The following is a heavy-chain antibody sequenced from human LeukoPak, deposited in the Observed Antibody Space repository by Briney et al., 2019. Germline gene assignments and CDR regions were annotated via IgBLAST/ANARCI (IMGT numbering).Heavy chain of an antibody. Sequence: PWGSLRLSCAASGFTFSDYYMSWIRQAPGKGLEWVSYISSSSSYTNYADSVKGRFTISRDNAKNSLYLQMNSLRAEDTAVYYCARAPILYYFDYWGQGTLVTVSS. J-gene: IGHJ4*02. CDR2: ISSSSSYT. D-gene: IGHD2/OR15-2a*01. V-gene: IGHV3-11*05. CDR3: ARAPILYYFDY. CDR1: GFTFSDYY.